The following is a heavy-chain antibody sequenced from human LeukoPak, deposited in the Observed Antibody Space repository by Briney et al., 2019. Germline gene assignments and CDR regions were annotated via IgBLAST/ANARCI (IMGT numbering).Heavy chain of an antibody. CDR3: ARDLGAAVAGYTSYYFDY. V-gene: IGHV3-7*01. CDR1: GFTFSSYW. D-gene: IGHD6-19*01. CDR2: IKQDGSEK. Sequence: GGSLRLSCAASGFTFSSYWMSWVRQAPGKGLEWVANIKQDGSEKYYVDSVKGRFTISRDNAKNSLYLQMNSLRAEDTAVYYCARDLGAAVAGYTSYYFDYWGQGTLVTVSS. J-gene: IGHJ4*02.